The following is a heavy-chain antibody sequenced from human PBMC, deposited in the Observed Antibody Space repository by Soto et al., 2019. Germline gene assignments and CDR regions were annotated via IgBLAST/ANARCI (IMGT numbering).Heavy chain of an antibody. Sequence: ASETLSLTCTVSGGSINSYYWIWIRQPAGKGLEWIGRIYTSGSTNYNPSLKSRVTMSVDTSKNRFSLKLSSVTAADTAVYYCARGIYSKVGATIWFDPWGQGTLVTVSS. CDR3: ARGIYSKVGATIWFDP. D-gene: IGHD1-26*01. V-gene: IGHV4-4*07. CDR1: GGSINSYY. J-gene: IGHJ5*02. CDR2: IYTSGST.